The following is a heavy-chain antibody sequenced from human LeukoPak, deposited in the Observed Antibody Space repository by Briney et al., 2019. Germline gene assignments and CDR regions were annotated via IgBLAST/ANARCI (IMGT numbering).Heavy chain of an antibody. J-gene: IGHJ4*02. V-gene: IGHV3-23*01. D-gene: IGHD3-22*01. CDR3: AKDQSRYYYDSSGLFDY. Sequence: GGSLRLSCAASGFTFSSYAMSWVRRAPGKGLEWVSAISGSGGSTYYADSVKGRFTISRDNSKNTLYLQMNSLRAEDTAVYYCAKDQSRYYYDSSGLFDYWGQGTLVTVSS. CDR2: ISGSGGST. CDR1: GFTFSSYA.